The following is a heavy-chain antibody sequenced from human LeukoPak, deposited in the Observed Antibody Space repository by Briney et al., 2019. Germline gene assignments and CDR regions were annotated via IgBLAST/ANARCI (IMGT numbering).Heavy chain of an antibody. CDR2: INHSGST. CDR3: ARGPYYYDSSGYIYYYYGMDV. Sequence: SETLSLTCIVSSGSISSSIYYWSWIRQPPGKGLEWIGEINHSGSTNYNPSLKSRVTISVDTSKNQFSLKLSSVTAADTAVYYCARGPYYYDSSGYIYYYYGMDVWGQGTTVTVSS. V-gene: IGHV4-39*07. CDR1: SGSISSSIYY. D-gene: IGHD3-22*01. J-gene: IGHJ6*02.